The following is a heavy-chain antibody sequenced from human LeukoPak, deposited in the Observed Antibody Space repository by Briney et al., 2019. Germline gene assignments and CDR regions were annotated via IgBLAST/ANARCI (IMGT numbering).Heavy chain of an antibody. J-gene: IGHJ4*02. CDR1: GGSFSAYY. V-gene: IGHV4-34*01. Sequence: SETLSLTCAVYGGSFSAYYWSWIRQPPGKGLEWIVEINHSGSTNYNPFLKSRVTISVDTSRNQFSLKVSSVTAADTAVYYCARSERSGIYFDYWGQGTLVTVSS. D-gene: IGHD6-13*01. CDR3: ARSERSGIYFDY. CDR2: INHSGST.